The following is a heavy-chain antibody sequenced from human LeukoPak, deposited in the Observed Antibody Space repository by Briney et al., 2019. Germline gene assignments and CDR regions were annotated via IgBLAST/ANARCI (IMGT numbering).Heavy chain of an antibody. V-gene: IGHV5-51*01. J-gene: IGHJ5*02. Sequence: GESLKISCKGSGYSFTSYWIGWVRQMPGKGLEWMGIIYPGDSDTRYSPSFQGQVTVSADKSISTAYLQWSSLKASDTALYYCARHKTVAGYNWFDPWGQGTLVTVSS. CDR1: GYSFTSYW. CDR2: IYPGDSDT. D-gene: IGHD6-19*01. CDR3: ARHKTVAGYNWFDP.